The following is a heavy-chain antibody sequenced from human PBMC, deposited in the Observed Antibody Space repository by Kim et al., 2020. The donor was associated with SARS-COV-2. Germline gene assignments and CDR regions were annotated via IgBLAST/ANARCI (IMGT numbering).Heavy chain of an antibody. Sequence: ASVKVSCKVSGYTLTELSMHWVRQAPGKGLEWMGGFDPEDGETIYAQKFQGRVTMTEDTSTDTAYMELSSLRSEDTAVYYCATEWRLGSGYSGYGAVYWGQGTLVTVSS. D-gene: IGHD5-12*01. V-gene: IGHV1-24*01. J-gene: IGHJ4*02. CDR2: FDPEDGET. CDR3: ATEWRLGSGYSGYGAVY. CDR1: GYTLTELS.